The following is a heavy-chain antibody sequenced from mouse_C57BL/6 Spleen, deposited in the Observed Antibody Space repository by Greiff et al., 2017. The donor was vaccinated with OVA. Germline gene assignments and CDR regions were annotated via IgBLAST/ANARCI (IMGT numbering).Heavy chain of an antibody. CDR1: GYSFTGYF. CDR3: ARGYDALDYAMDY. J-gene: IGHJ4*01. Sequence: EVQLVESGPELVKPGDSVKISCKASGYSFTGYFMNWVMQSHGKSLEWIGRINPYNGDTFYNQKFKGKATLTVDKSSSTAHMELRSLTSEDSAVYYCARGYDALDYAMDYWGQGTSVTVSS. D-gene: IGHD2-2*01. CDR2: INPYNGDT. V-gene: IGHV1-20*01.